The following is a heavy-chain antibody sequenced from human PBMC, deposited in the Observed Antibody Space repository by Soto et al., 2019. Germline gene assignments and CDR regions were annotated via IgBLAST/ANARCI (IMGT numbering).Heavy chain of an antibody. CDR2: ISDSSSSV. D-gene: IGHD6-19*01. Sequence: GGALRLSCAASGFTFSSYSMNWVRQAPGKGQEWVSSISDSSSSVSYADSVKGRFTISRDNAQKLLFLQMNSLTAEDTAVYYCATGSGWFFWGQGTLVTVSS. V-gene: IGHV3-21*01. CDR3: ATGSGWFF. CDR1: GFTFSSYS. J-gene: IGHJ4*02.